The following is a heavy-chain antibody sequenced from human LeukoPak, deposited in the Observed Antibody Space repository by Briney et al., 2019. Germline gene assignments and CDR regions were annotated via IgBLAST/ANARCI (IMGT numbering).Heavy chain of an antibody. CDR1: GFTFSSYW. J-gene: IGHJ4*02. CDR3: ARGPIEAQILLWFGGRDQEPI. V-gene: IGHV3-7*01. D-gene: IGHD3-10*01. CDR2: IKQDGSEK. Sequence: PGGSLRLSCAAPGFTFSSYWMSWVRQAPGKGLEWVANIKQDGSEKYYVDSVKGRFTISRDNAKNSLYLQMNSLRAEDTAVYYCARGPIEAQILLWFGGRDQEPIWGQGTLVTVSS.